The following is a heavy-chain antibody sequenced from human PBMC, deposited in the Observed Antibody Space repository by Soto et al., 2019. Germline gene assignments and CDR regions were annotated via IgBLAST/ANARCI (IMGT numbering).Heavy chain of an antibody. V-gene: IGHV3-23*02. Sequence: EVQVLESGGGLVQPGGSLRLSCAASGFPIRNYAMSWVRQAPGKALEWVAGISGTTDRTYYRDSVEGRFTIFKDTSKNTLYLEMNSLRAEDTALYRCEGSWTWGQGTLVTVSS. CDR2: ISGTTDRT. CDR1: GFPIRNYA. J-gene: IGHJ1*01. CDR3: EGSWT. D-gene: IGHD5-12*01.